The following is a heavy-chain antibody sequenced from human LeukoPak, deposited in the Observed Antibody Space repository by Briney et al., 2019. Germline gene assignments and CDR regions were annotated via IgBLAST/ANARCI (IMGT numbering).Heavy chain of an antibody. Sequence: SETLSLTCTVSGGSISSYYWSWIRQPPGKGLEWIGYIYYSGSTNYNPSLKSRVTISVDTSKNQFSLKLSSVTAADTAVYYCARLYRYYDILTGYYSEGYYFDYWGQGTLVTVSS. D-gene: IGHD3-9*01. CDR1: GGSISSYY. V-gene: IGHV4-59*08. CDR2: IYYSGST. CDR3: ARLYRYYDILTGYYSEGYYFDY. J-gene: IGHJ4*02.